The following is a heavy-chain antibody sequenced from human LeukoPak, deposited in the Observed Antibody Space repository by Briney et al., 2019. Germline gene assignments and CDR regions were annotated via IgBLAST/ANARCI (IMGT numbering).Heavy chain of an antibody. Sequence: GSLRLSCAASGFTFSSYGMHWVRQAPGKGLEGVAVISRDGSDKFYADPVKGRFTISRDNSKNTLYLQMDSLRAEDTAMYYCAKPLGTSTIDFLIDYWGQGTLVTVSS. V-gene: IGHV3-30*18. CDR2: ISRDGSDK. CDR3: AKPLGTSTIDFLIDY. CDR1: GFTFSSYG. D-gene: IGHD7-27*01. J-gene: IGHJ4*02.